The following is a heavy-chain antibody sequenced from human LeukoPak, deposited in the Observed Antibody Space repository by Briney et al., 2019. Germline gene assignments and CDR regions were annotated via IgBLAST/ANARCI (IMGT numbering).Heavy chain of an antibody. V-gene: IGHV3-21*01. CDR3: ARDLSSTSCYTCYYYMDV. CDR1: GPTFSSHA. J-gene: IGHJ6*03. D-gene: IGHD2-2*02. Sequence: PGRSLRLSCAASGPTFSSHAMHWVRQAPGKGLEWVSSISSSSSYIYYADSVKGRFTISRDNAKNSLYLQMNSLRAEDTAVYYCARDLSSTSCYTCYYYMDVWGKGTTVTVSS. CDR2: ISSSSSYI.